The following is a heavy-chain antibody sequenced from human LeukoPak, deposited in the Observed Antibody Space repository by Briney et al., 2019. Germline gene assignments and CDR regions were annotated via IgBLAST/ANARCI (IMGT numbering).Heavy chain of an antibody. CDR2: ITPIFGTA. V-gene: IGHV1-69*01. J-gene: IGHJ3*02. CDR1: GGTFSSYA. CDR3: ARDQRVDSSGYYDAFDI. D-gene: IGHD3-22*01. Sequence: SVKVSCKASGGTFSSYAISWVRQAPGQGLEWMGGITPIFGTANYAQKFQGRVTITADESTSTAYMELSSLRSEDTAVYYCARDQRVDSSGYYDAFDIWGQGTMVTVSS.